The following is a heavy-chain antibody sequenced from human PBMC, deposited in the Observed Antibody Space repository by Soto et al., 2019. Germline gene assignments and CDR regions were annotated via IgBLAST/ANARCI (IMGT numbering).Heavy chain of an antibody. CDR1: GGSISSYY. CDR3: ERPHYDSSGYYDYYYGMDV. V-gene: IGHV4-59*01. Sequence: SETLSLTCTVSGGSISSYYWSWIRQPPGKGLEWIGYIYYSGSTNYNPSLKSRVTISVDNSKNTLYLQMNSLRAEDTAVYYCERPHYDSSGYYDYYYGMDVWGQGTTVTVSS. J-gene: IGHJ6*02. D-gene: IGHD3-22*01. CDR2: IYYSGST.